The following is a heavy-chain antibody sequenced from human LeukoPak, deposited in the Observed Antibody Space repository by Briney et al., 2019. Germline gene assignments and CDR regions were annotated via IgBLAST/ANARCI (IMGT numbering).Heavy chain of an antibody. Sequence: GGSLRLSCAASGFSFSSYWMYWVRQAPGKGLEWVAHIKQGGSAKNYVDSVKGRCTISRDNAKNSLYLQMNSLGTEGTAVYSCASGNSMDYWGQGTLVTVSS. CDR2: IKQGGSAK. V-gene: IGHV3-7*05. D-gene: IGHD4-23*01. J-gene: IGHJ4*02. CDR1: GFSFSSYW. CDR3: ASGNSMDY.